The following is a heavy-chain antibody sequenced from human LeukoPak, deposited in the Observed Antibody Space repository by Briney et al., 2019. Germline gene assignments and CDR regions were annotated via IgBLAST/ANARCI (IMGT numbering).Heavy chain of an antibody. D-gene: IGHD3-9*01. CDR1: GGSISSSNW. V-gene: IGHV4-4*02. Sequence: SETLSLTCTVSGGSISSSNWWSWVRQPPGKGLEWIGEIYHSGSINYKSSLKSRVTISVDTSKNQFSLKLSSVTAADTAVYYCARQLVSDYDILTGYYKEVYYFDYWGQGTLVTVSS. CDR3: ARQLVSDYDILTGYYKEVYYFDY. CDR2: IYHSGSI. J-gene: IGHJ4*02.